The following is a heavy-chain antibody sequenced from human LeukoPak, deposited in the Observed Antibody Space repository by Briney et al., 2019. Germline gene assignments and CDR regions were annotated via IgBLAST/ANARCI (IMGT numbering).Heavy chain of an antibody. CDR2: IYYSGSI. Sequence: IPSETLSLICTVSGASISSYYWSWIRQPPGKGLEWIGDIYYSGSIKYNPSLKSRVTMSVDTSMNQFSLKLSSVTAADTAIYYCARENPSGYYNRPIDYWGQGTLVTVSS. D-gene: IGHD3-22*01. J-gene: IGHJ4*02. CDR1: GASISSYY. CDR3: ARENPSGYYNRPIDY. V-gene: IGHV4-59*01.